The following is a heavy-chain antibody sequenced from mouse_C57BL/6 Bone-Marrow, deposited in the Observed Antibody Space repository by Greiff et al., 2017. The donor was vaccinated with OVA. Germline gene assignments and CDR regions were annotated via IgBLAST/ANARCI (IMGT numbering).Heavy chain of an antibody. J-gene: IGHJ1*03. D-gene: IGHD2-5*01. V-gene: IGHV1-72*01. CDR3: ARVGYSNYGWYFDV. CDR1: GYTFTSYW. Sequence: QVQLKQPGAELVKPGASVKLSCKASGYTFTSYWMHWVKQRPGRGLEWIGRIDPNSGGTKYNEKFKSKATLTVDKPSSTAYMQLSSLTSEDSAVYYCARVGYSNYGWYFDVWGTGTTVTVSS. CDR2: IDPNSGGT.